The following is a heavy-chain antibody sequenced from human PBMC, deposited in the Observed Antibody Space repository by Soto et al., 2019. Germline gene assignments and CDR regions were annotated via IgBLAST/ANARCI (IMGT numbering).Heavy chain of an antibody. Sequence: GASVKVSCKASGGTFSSYAISWVRQAPGQGLEWMGGIIPIFGTANYAQKFQGRVTITADESTSTAYMELSSLRSEDTAVYYRARVMSPITMVRGVIIPTFDDWGQGTRVTVSS. V-gene: IGHV1-69*13. CDR3: ARVMSPITMVRGVIIPTFDD. CDR1: GGTFSSYA. CDR2: IIPIFGTA. J-gene: IGHJ4*02. D-gene: IGHD3-10*01.